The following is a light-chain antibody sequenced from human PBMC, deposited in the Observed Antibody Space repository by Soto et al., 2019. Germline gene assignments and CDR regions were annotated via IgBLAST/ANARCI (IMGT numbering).Light chain of an antibody. CDR3: QQYGNSPRGT. CDR2: GAS. V-gene: IGKV3-20*01. J-gene: IGKJ1*01. CDR1: QSTSSY. Sequence: EIVLTQSPGTLSLSPGERATLSCRASQSTSSYLAWYQQKPGQAPRLLIYGASSRATGILDRFSGSGSGTDFTLTISRLEPEDFAVYYCQQYGNSPRGTFGQGTKVEIK.